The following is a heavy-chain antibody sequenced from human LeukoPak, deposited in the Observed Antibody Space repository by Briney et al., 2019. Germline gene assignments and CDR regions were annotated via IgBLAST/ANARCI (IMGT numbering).Heavy chain of an antibody. D-gene: IGHD6-13*01. Sequence: PSETLSLTCTVSGGSISSYYWSWIRQPPGKGLEWIGYIYHSGSTYYNPSLKSRVTISVDRSKNQFSLKLSSVTAADTAVYYCARSSPEAGIDYWGQGTLVTVSS. J-gene: IGHJ4*02. CDR3: ARSSPEAGIDY. V-gene: IGHV4-59*12. CDR2: IYHSGST. CDR1: GGSISSYY.